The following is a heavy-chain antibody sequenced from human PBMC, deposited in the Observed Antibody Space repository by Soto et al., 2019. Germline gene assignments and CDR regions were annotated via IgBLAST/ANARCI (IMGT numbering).Heavy chain of an antibody. J-gene: IGHJ4*02. CDR2: ISYDGRNK. V-gene: IGHV3-30-3*01. Sequence: QVQLVESGGGVVQPGRSLRLSCAASGFTFSSYAMHWVRQAPGKGLEWVAVISYDGRNKYYADSVKGRFTISRDNSKNTLYLQMNSLRAEDTAVYYCARSESYSYDYWGQGTLVTVSS. CDR3: ARSESYSYDY. CDR1: GFTFSSYA. D-gene: IGHD5-18*01.